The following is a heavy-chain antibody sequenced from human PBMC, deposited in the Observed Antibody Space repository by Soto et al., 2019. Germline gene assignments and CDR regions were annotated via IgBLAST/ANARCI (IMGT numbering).Heavy chain of an antibody. V-gene: IGHV3-21*01. Sequence: GGSLRLSCAASGFTFSSYSMNWVRQAPGKGLEWVSSISSSTYIYYADSVKGRFTISRDNAKNSLYLQMNSLRADDTAVYYCARDSSITITAPVPASDYWGQGTLVTVSS. CDR2: ISSSTYI. J-gene: IGHJ4*02. D-gene: IGHD3-9*01. CDR1: GFTFSSYS. CDR3: ARDSSITITAPVPASDY.